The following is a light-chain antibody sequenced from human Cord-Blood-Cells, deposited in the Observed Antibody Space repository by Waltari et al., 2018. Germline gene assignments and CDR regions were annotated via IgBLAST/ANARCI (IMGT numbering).Light chain of an antibody. CDR3: QQYNSYWT. CDR1: QSISSW. CDR2: DAS. J-gene: IGKJ1*01. Sequence: DIQMTKSTSTLSASVGERVTITCRASQSISSWLAWYQQKPGKAPKRLIYDASSLESGVPSRFSGSGSGTEFTLTISSLQPDDFATYYCQQYNSYWTFGQGTKVEIK. V-gene: IGKV1-5*01.